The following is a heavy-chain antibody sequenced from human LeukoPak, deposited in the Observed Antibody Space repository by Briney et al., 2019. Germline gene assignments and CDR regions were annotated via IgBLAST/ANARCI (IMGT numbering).Heavy chain of an antibody. J-gene: IGHJ2*01. Sequence: GGSLRLSCAASGFTFSSYTMSWVRQAPGKGLEWIAYISSSGSVTYYADSVKGRFSISRDTTTNVAFLQRNSLRAEDTAVYYCARASSSHWHYWYFDLWGRGSLVTVSS. D-gene: IGHD6-13*01. V-gene: IGHV3-48*04. CDR2: ISSSGSVT. CDR1: GFTFSSYT. CDR3: ARASSSHWHYWYFDL.